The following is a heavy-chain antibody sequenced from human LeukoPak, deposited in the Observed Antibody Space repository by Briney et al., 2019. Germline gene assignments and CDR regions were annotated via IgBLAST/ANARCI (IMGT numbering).Heavy chain of an antibody. Sequence: ASVKVSCKASGFALTTYNIVWLRQAPGQGLEWLGWVTAFNENTDYSRKVQGRVTMTRDRSMDTAYMELRSLRFDDTAVYYCARNSYGYKFSMDVWGKGTSVTVSS. J-gene: IGHJ6*03. D-gene: IGHD5-18*01. CDR3: ARNSYGYKFSMDV. CDR2: VTAFNENT. V-gene: IGHV1-18*01. CDR1: GFALTTYN.